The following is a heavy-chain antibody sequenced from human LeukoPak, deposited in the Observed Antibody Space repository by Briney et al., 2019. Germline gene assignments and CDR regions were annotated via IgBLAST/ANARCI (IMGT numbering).Heavy chain of an antibody. CDR1: GYSISSGYY. J-gene: IGHJ4*02. Sequence: SETLSLTCTVAGYSISSGYYWGWIRQPPGKGLEWIGSIYHSGSTYYNPSLKSRVTISVDTSKNQFSLKLSSVTAADTAVYYCAKSSYSIFDYWGQGTLVTVSS. CDR2: IYHSGST. D-gene: IGHD5-18*01. CDR3: AKSSYSIFDY. V-gene: IGHV4-38-2*02.